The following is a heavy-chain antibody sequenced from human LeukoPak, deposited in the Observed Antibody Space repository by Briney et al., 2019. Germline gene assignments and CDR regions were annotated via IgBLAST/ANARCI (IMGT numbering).Heavy chain of an antibody. CDR1: GFTVSSNY. J-gene: IGHJ3*02. V-gene: IGHV3-53*01. CDR2: IYSGGGT. D-gene: IGHD1-26*01. Sequence: GSLRLSCTASGFTVSSNYMTWVRQAPGKGLEWVSVIYSGGGTLYADSVKGRFTISRDKSKNTVYLQMNSLRAEDTAVYYCARATGGELDAFDIWGQGTMVTVSS. CDR3: ARATGGELDAFDI.